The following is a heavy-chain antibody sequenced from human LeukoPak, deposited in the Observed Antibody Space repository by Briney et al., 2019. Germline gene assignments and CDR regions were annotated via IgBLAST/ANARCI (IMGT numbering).Heavy chain of an antibody. CDR2: IIPIFGTA. J-gene: IGHJ4*02. V-gene: IGHV1-69*05. D-gene: IGHD6-6*01. CDR3: RAARNQGHGYYFDY. CDR1: GGTFSSYA. Sequence: SVKVSCKASGGTFSSYAISWVRQAPGQGLEWVGGIIPIFGTANYAQKFQGRVTITTDESTSTAYMELSSLRSEDTAVYYCRAARNQGHGYYFDYRGQGTLVTVSS.